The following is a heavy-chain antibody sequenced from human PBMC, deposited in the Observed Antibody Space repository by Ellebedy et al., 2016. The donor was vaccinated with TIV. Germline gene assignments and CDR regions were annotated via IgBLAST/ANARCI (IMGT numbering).Heavy chain of an antibody. Sequence: GGSLRLXXVASGFSFDAYAMHWVRQAPGTGLEWVSSVNWNSGHIAYADSVKGRFTISRDNSNNTLYLQMNRLRAEDTAIYYCAKDPYYGSGYFNLWGRGSLVSVSS. D-gene: IGHD3-10*01. CDR1: GFSFDAYA. V-gene: IGHV3-9*01. CDR2: VNWNSGHI. J-gene: IGHJ2*01. CDR3: AKDPYYGSGYFNL.